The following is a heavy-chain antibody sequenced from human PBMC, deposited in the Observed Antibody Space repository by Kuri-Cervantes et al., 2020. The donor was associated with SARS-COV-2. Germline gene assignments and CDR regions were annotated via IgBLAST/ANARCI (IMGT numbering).Heavy chain of an antibody. J-gene: IGHJ4*02. CDR1: DDSISTNYY. Sequence: GSLRLSCTVSDDSISTNYYWGWIRQPPGKGLEWIGIIHHSGNTHYNSSLKSRVTISVDTSKNQFSLKLSSVTAADTAVYYCARQGGYSSSSLDYWGQGTLVTVSS. D-gene: IGHD6-6*01. CDR2: IHHSGNT. CDR3: ARQGGYSSSSLDY. V-gene: IGHV4-38-2*02.